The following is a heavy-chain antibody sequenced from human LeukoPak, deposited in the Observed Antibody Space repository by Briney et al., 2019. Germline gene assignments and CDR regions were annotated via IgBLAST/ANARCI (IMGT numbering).Heavy chain of an antibody. D-gene: IGHD5-18*01. V-gene: IGHV1-46*01. CDR2: INPSGGST. Sequence: ASVKVSCKASGYTFTSYYIHWVRQAPGQGLEWMGVINPSGGSTTYAQKFQGRVTVTGDTSTSTVYMELSSLRFEDTAAYYCALPFRGYTYGSSGGGADYWGQGTLVTVSS. CDR3: ALPFRGYTYGSSGGGADY. J-gene: IGHJ4*02. CDR1: GYTFTSYY.